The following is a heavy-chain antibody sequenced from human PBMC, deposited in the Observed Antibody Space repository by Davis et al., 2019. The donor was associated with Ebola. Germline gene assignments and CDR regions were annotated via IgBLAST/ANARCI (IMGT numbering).Heavy chain of an antibody. Sequence: SETLSLTCTVSGGSISSSSYYWAWIRQPPGKGLEWIGSAYYSGSTYYNPSLKSRVTISVDTSKNQFSLKLSSVTAADTAVYYCARDFCSGGSCYPAYWGQGTLVTVSS. D-gene: IGHD2-15*01. CDR3: ARDFCSGGSCYPAY. V-gene: IGHV4-39*07. CDR2: AYYSGST. CDR1: GGSISSSSYY. J-gene: IGHJ4*02.